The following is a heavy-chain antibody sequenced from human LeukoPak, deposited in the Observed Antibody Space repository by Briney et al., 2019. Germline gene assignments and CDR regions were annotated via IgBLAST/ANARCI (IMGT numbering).Heavy chain of an antibody. CDR3: ARGGSHDYGDYVYFY. CDR1: GGSISSGDYY. J-gene: IGHJ4*02. Sequence: PSETLSLTCTVSGGSISSGDYYWSWIRQPPGKGLEWIGYIYYSGSTYYNPSLKSRVTISVDTSKNQFSLKLSSVTAADTAVYYCARGGSHDYGDYVYFYWGQRTLVTVSS. CDR2: IYYSGST. D-gene: IGHD4-17*01. V-gene: IGHV4-30-4*01.